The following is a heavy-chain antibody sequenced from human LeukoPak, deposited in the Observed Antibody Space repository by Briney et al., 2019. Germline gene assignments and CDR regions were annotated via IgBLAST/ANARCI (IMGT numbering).Heavy chain of an antibody. V-gene: IGHV3-7*01. CDR3: ARAGAVVDNWFDP. CDR1: GFIFSSYW. D-gene: IGHD2-15*01. Sequence: GGSLRLSCAASGFIFSSYWMSWVRQAPGKGLEWVANIKQDGSEKYYVDSVKGRFTISRDNAKNSLYLQMNSLRAEDTAVYYCARAGAVVDNWFDPWGQGTLVTVSS. CDR2: IKQDGSEK. J-gene: IGHJ5*02.